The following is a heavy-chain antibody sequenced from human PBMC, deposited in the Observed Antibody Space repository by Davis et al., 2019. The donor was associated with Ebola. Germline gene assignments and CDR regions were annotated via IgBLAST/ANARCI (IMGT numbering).Heavy chain of an antibody. Sequence: ASVKVSCKASGYTFTSYGISWVRQAPGQGLEWMGWIITDNGNRNYAQKFQGRVTMTRNASISTAYMELSSLRSEDTALYYCTRRGRFDPWGQGTLVTVSS. CDR3: TRRGRFDP. CDR2: IITDNGNR. J-gene: IGHJ5*02. V-gene: IGHV1-18*04. CDR1: GYTFTSYG.